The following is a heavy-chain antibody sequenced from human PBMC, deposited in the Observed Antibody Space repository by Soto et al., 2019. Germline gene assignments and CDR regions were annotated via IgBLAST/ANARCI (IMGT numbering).Heavy chain of an antibody. Sequence: GGSLRLSCAASGFTFSSHGMHWVRQAPGKGLEWVAVISYNGSNKYYADSVKGRFTISRDNSKNTLYLQMNSLRAEDTAVYYCAKGATMIVVVPIPDYWGQGTLVTVSS. CDR2: ISYNGSNK. D-gene: IGHD3-22*01. CDR3: AKGATMIVVVPIPDY. V-gene: IGHV3-30*18. CDR1: GFTFSSHG. J-gene: IGHJ4*02.